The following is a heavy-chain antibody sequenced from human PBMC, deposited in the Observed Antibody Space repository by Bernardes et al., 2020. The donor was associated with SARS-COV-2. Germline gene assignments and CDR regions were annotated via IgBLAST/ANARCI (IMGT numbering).Heavy chain of an antibody. Sequence: GESLKISCQVSGYGFATSWIGWVRQMPGKGLEWMGVIYAGDSDTRYSPSFQGQVTISADKSISTAYLQWSSLKASDTAMYYCATVNGGATGWFDPWGQGTLVTVSS. V-gene: IGHV5-51*01. J-gene: IGHJ5*02. CDR1: GYGFATSW. D-gene: IGHD1-26*01. CDR3: ATVNGGATGWFDP. CDR2: IYAGDSDT.